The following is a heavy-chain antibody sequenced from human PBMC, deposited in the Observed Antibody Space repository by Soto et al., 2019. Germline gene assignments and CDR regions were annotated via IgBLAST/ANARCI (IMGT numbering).Heavy chain of an antibody. CDR2: ISAYKGNT. Sequence: GASVKVSCKASGYTFTSYGISWGRQAPGQGLEWMGWISAYKGNTNYAQKLQGRVTLTTDTSTSTAYMELRSLRSDDTAVYYCARGGSARVSFRIDPWGQGTLVTVSS. J-gene: IGHJ5*02. CDR1: GYTFTSYG. V-gene: IGHV1-18*01. D-gene: IGHD6-6*01. CDR3: ARGGSARVSFRIDP.